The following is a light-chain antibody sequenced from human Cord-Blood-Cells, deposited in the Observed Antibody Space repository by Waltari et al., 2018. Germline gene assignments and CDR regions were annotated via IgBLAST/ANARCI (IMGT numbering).Light chain of an antibody. CDR1: SSDVGSYNL. V-gene: IGLV2-23*03. CDR3: CSYAGSSTFV. Sequence: QSALTQPASVSGSPGPSITISCTGTSSDVGSYNLVPWFQQHPGKAPKLMINEGSKRPSGVSNRFSGSNSGNTASLTISGLQADDDADYYCCSYAGSSTFVFGGGTKLTVL. J-gene: IGLJ2*01. CDR2: EGS.